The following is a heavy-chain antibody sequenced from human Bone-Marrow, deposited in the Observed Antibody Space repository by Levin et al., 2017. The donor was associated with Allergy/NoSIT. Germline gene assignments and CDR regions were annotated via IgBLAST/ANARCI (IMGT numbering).Heavy chain of an antibody. D-gene: IGHD2-8*02. CDR1: GFTFSSYA. CDR2: ISGSGGST. V-gene: IGHV3-23*01. CDR3: AKARIVLVVAHAFDI. J-gene: IGHJ3*02. Sequence: GESLKISCAASGFTFSSYAMSWVRQAPGKGLEWVSAISGSGGSTYYADSVKGRFTISRDNSKNTLYLQMNSLRAEDTAVYYCAKARIVLVVAHAFDIWGQGTMVTVSS.